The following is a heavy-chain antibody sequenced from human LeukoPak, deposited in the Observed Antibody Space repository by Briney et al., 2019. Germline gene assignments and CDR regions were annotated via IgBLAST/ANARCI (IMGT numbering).Heavy chain of an antibody. CDR2: INPNSGGT. Sequence: ASVKVSCKASGYTFTGYYMHWVRQAPGQGLEWMGWINPNSGGTNYAQKFQGRVTMTRDTSISTAYMELSRLRSDDTAVYYCTRAVLLGTDFDYWGQGALVTVSS. V-gene: IGHV1-2*02. CDR1: GYTFTGYY. CDR3: TRAVLLGTDFDY. D-gene: IGHD5-18*01. J-gene: IGHJ4*02.